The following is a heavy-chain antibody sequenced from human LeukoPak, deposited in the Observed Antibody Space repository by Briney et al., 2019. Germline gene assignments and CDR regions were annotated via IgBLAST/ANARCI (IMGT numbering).Heavy chain of an antibody. CDR1: QFTFSSYD. J-gene: IGHJ4*02. D-gene: IGHD3-10*01. Sequence: AGGSLRLSCAASQFTFSSYDMHWVRQAPGKGLDWVAVISRDGSNKKYGDSVKGRFTTSRDNSKNTLYLQMNSLRAEDTAVYYCARGSKWFGELIRRGEYYFDYGGQGTLVTVSS. CDR2: ISRDGSNK. CDR3: ARGSKWFGELIRRGEYYFDY. V-gene: IGHV3-30*03.